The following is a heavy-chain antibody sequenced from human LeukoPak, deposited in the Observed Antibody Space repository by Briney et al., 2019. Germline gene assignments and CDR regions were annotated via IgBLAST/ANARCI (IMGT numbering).Heavy chain of an antibody. CDR3: AGVIRGGAEDY. J-gene: IGHJ4*02. D-gene: IGHD1-26*01. Sequence: PSETLSLTCTVSGGSISSGGYYWSWIRQHPGKGLEWIGYIYYSGSTNYNPSLKSRVTISVDTSKNQFSLKLSSVTAADTAVYYCAGVIRGGAEDYWGQGTLVTVSS. CDR1: GGSISSGGYY. CDR2: IYYSGST. V-gene: IGHV4-61*08.